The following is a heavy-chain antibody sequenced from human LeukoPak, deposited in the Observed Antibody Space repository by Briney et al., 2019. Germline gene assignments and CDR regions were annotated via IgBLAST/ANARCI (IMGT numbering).Heavy chain of an antibody. V-gene: IGHV3-48*04. D-gene: IGHD5-18*01. CDR2: ITTNGAST. Sequence: GGSLRLSCTASGFTFNRDWTAWVRQAPGKGLEWISYITTNGASTYYAGSVKGRFTISRDNAQNSLFLQMNSLRAEDTAVYYCAKVQDGSYWYEYFQHWGQGTVVTVS. CDR1: GFTFNRDW. CDR3: AKVQDGSYWYEYFQH. J-gene: IGHJ1*01.